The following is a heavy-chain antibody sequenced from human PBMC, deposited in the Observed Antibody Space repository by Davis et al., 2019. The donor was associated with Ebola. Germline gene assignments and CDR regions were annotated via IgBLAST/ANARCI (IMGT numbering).Heavy chain of an antibody. Sequence: GESLKISCAASGFTFTTYGMHWVRQAPGKGLEWVSFIRYDGTNKYYADSVKGRFTISRDSSKNTLYLQMNSLRPEDTALYYCAKDVDFWSGYPSCAMDVWGQGTTVTVSS. CDR2: IRYDGTNK. CDR1: GFTFTTYG. CDR3: AKDVDFWSGYPSCAMDV. V-gene: IGHV3-30*02. D-gene: IGHD3-3*01. J-gene: IGHJ6*02.